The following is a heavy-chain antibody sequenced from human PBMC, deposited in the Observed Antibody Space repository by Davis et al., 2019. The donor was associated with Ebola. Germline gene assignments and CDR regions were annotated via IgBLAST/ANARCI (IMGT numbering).Heavy chain of an antibody. CDR2: INSQGTYT. Sequence: GESLKISCAVSGFSFSGYWMHWVRQAPGKGPVWVSRINSQGTYTTYADSVKGRFTISRDNGKNTLYLQMNSLRAEDTAVYYCARSYSASYWFDPWGQGTLVTVSS. D-gene: IGHD1-26*01. J-gene: IGHJ5*01. CDR1: GFSFSGYW. CDR3: ARSYSASYWFDP. V-gene: IGHV3-74*01.